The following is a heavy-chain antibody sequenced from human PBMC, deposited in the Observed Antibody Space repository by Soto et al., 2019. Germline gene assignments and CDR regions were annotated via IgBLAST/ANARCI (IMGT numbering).Heavy chain of an antibody. Sequence: SETLSLTCDVSGGAVSTGDDSWSWIRLPPGKGLEWIGYIYHSVATYYNASLKSRVAISVVRSKNQFSLRLTSVTAADKAVYYSARLGAQSYDSSCTGYYIDIW. CDR3: ARLGAQSYDSSCTGYYIDI. CDR2: IYHSVAT. CDR1: GGAVSTGDDS. D-gene: IGHD3-22*01. J-gene: IGHJ6*03. V-gene: IGHV4-30-2*01.